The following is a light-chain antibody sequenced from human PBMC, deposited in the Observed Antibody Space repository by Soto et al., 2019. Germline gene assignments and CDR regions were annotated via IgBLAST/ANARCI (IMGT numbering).Light chain of an antibody. CDR1: SSDIDTYNY. Sequence: QSALTQPASVSGSPGQSITISCTGTSSDIDTYNYVSWYQQHPGKAPKLIIYEVTNRPSGVSNRFSGSKSGDTASLTISGLRGEDEADYYCSSYRSSTDYVFGTGTKVTVL. J-gene: IGLJ1*01. CDR3: SSYRSSTDYV. CDR2: EVT. V-gene: IGLV2-14*01.